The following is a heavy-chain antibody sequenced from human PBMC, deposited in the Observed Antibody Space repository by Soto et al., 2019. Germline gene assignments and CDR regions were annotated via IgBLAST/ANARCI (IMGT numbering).Heavy chain of an antibody. CDR1: GFTFSSYG. D-gene: IGHD5-12*01. CDR2: ISYDGSNK. Sequence: QVQLVESGGGVVQPGRSLRLSCAASGFTFSSYGMHWVRQAPGKGLEWVAVISYDGSNKYYADSVKGRFTISRDNSKNTLYRQMNSLRAEDTAVYYCAKGYSGYDSSFDYWGQGTLVTVSS. CDR3: AKGYSGYDSSFDY. V-gene: IGHV3-30*18. J-gene: IGHJ4*02.